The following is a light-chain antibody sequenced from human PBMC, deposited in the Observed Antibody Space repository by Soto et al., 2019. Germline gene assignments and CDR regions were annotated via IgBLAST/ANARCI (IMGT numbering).Light chain of an antibody. V-gene: IGKV3-11*01. CDR1: QAVNTR. CDR2: LAS. CDR3: HQRQSWPRT. J-gene: IGKJ1*01. Sequence: EIVLTQSPATLSSFPGDRVTLSCRASQAVNTRLAWYRHKPGQAPRLLIYLASNRTAGVPARFSGSGSGTDFTLTISDVEPEDFAVYYCHQRQSWPRTFGQGTKVDIK.